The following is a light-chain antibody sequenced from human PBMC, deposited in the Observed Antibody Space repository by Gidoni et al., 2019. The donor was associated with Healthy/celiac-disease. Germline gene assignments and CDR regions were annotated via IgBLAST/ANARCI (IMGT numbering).Light chain of an antibody. CDR3: QAFRT. Sequence: SYELTQPPSVSVSPGQTASITCSGDKLGDKYACWYQQKPGQSPVLVIYQDSKRPSGIPERFSGYNSGNTATLTISETQAMDEADYYCQAFRTFGGGTKLTVL. J-gene: IGLJ3*02. CDR1: KLGDKY. CDR2: QDS. V-gene: IGLV3-1*01.